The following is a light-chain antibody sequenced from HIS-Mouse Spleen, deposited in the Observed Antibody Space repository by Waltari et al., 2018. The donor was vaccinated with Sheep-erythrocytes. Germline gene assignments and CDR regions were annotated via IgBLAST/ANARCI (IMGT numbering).Light chain of an antibody. CDR1: QSVSSY. J-gene: IGKJ2*01. CDR3: QKRSNWYT. CDR2: DAS. V-gene: IGKV3-11*01. Sequence: EIVLTQSPATLSLSPGERATLSCRASQSVSSYLAWYQQKPGQAPRLLLDDASNRATGIPARCSGSGSGTDFNLNISSLEPEDFAVYYCQKRSNWYTFGQGTKLEIK.